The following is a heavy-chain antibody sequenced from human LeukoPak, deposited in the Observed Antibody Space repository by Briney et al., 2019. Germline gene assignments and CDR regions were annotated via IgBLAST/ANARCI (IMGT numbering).Heavy chain of an antibody. CDR3: ARTSSETNKLDGHWPVSDY. D-gene: IGHD2-8*01. CDR1: GYTFTSYD. CDR2: MNFDSGNT. J-gene: IGHJ4*02. V-gene: IGHV1-8*01. Sequence: ASVKVSCKASGYTFTSYDINWVRQVTGQGLEWMGWMNFDSGNTAYTQKFQGRVTMTRDTSITTAYMELSSLRPEDTAVYYCARTSSETNKLDGHWPVSDYWGQGTLVTVSS.